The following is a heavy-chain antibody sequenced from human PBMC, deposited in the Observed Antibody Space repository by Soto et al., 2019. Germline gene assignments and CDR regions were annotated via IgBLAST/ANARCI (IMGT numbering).Heavy chain of an antibody. CDR2: ISYDGSNK. J-gene: IGHJ6*02. Sequence: GGSLRLSCAASGFTFSSYAMHWVRQAPGKGLEWVAVISYDGSNKYYADSVKGRFTISRDNSKNTLYLQMNSLRAEDTAVYYCARVLPDDLFGAIVVVPAAMYYYYGMDVWGQGTTVTVSS. CDR1: GFTFSSYA. V-gene: IGHV3-30-3*01. D-gene: IGHD2-2*01. CDR3: ARVLPDDLFGAIVVVPAAMYYYYGMDV.